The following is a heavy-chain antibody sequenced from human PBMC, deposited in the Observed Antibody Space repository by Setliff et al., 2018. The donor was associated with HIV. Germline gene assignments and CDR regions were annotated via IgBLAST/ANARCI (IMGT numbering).Heavy chain of an antibody. J-gene: IGHJ5*02. Sequence: GKGMEWMGDIHTXGSNKYXXXPKSRVTISVDSSKNHFSLHLFSXXAADRAVYYSSXPRRVRSRAWYWFDIWGQGTLVTVSS. CDR2: IHTXGSN. D-gene: IGHD6-19*01. CDR3: SXPRRVRSRAWYWFDI. V-gene: IGHV4-61*09.